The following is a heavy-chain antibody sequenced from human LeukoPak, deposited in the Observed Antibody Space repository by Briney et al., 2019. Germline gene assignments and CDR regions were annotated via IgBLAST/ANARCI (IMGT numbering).Heavy chain of an antibody. J-gene: IGHJ3*02. CDR3: ARGPYSYDSSGAFDI. V-gene: IGHV4-4*07. D-gene: IGHD3-22*01. Sequence: TASETLSLTCTVSGGSISSYYWSWIRQPAGKGLEWIGRIYTSRSTNYSPSLKSRVTISVDTSKNQFSLKLSSVTAADTAVYFCARGPYSYDSSGAFDIWGQGTMVTVSS. CDR1: GGSISSYY. CDR2: IYTSRST.